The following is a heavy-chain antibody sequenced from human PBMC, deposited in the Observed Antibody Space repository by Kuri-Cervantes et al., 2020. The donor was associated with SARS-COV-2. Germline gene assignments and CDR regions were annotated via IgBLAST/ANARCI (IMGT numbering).Heavy chain of an antibody. CDR1: GVSHSTSGVG. D-gene: IGHD5-18*01. CDR2: IYCDDDK. V-gene: IGHV2-5*02. J-gene: IGHJ3*02. CDR3: AHKYTAMVTGTFDI. Sequence: SGPTLVQPSKILTLTCTFSGVSHSTSGVGVGWIRQPPGKSLEWLALIYCDDDKRYSPSLKSRLTITKDTSKNQLVLTKTNMVPVDTATYYCAHKYTAMVTGTFDIWGQGTMVTVSS.